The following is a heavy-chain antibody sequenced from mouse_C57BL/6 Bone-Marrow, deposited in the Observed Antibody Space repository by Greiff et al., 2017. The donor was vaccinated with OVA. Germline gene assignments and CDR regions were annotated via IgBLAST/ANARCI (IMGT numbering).Heavy chain of an antibody. CDR3: ASPHYYGSSSLDY. D-gene: IGHD1-1*01. J-gene: IGHJ2*01. Sequence: EVQLQQSGPELVKPGASVKISCKASGYTFTDYYMNWVKQSHGKSLEWIGDINPNNGGTSYNQKFKGKATLTVDKSSSTAYMELRSLTSEDSAVYYCASPHYYGSSSLDYWGQGTTLTVSS. CDR1: GYTFTDYY. CDR2: INPNNGGT. V-gene: IGHV1-26*01.